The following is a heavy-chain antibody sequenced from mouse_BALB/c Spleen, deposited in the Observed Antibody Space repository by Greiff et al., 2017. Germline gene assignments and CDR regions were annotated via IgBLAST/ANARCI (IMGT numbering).Heavy chain of an antibody. CDR1: GFDFSRYW. Sequence: EVKLMESGGGLVQPGGSLKLSCAASGFDFSRYWMSWVRQAPGKGLEWIGEINPDSSTINYTPSLKDKFIISRDNAKNTLYLQMSKVRSEDTALYYCARPEGGNYLAWFAYWGQGTLVTVSA. CDR3: ARPEGGNYLAWFAY. CDR2: INPDSSTI. D-gene: IGHD2-1*01. V-gene: IGHV4-1*02. J-gene: IGHJ3*01.